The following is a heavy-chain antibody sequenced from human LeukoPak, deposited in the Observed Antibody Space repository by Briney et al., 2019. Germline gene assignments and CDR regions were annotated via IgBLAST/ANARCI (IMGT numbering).Heavy chain of an antibody. Sequence: GGSLRPSCAASGFTFDDYGMSWVRQAPGKGLEWVSGINWNGGSTGYADSVKGRFTISRDNSKNTLYLQMNSLRAEDTALYYCARDQSYDILTGYANAFDIWGQGTMVTVSS. J-gene: IGHJ3*02. CDR1: GFTFDDYG. D-gene: IGHD3-9*01. CDR2: INWNGGST. CDR3: ARDQSYDILTGYANAFDI. V-gene: IGHV3-20*04.